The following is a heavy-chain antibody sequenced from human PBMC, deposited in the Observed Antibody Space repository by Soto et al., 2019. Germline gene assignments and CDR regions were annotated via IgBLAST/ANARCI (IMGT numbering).Heavy chain of an antibody. CDR3: ARGALGFDY. CDR2: IGTAGDT. Sequence: EVQLVESGGGLVQPGGSLRLSCAASGFTFSSYDIHWVRQVPGKGLEWVSAIGTAGDTYYSGSVKGRFTISRENAKNSLYLQMNSLRAGDTAVYYGARGALGFDYWGQGTLVTVSS. J-gene: IGHJ4*02. CDR1: GFTFSSYD. V-gene: IGHV3-13*01.